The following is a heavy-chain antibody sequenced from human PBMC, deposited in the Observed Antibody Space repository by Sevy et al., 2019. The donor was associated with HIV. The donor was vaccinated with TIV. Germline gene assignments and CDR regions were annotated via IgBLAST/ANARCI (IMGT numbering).Heavy chain of an antibody. V-gene: IGHV3-30-3*01. CDR3: ARDQHDYAGNVRTGWFDP. D-gene: IGHD4-17*01. CDR2: IIYDGSMK. J-gene: IGHJ5*02. CDR1: GFTFSSYT. Sequence: GGSLRLSCAASGFTFSSYTMHWVHQAPGKGLEWVANIIYDGSMKYYADSVKGRFTISRDNSKNTLYLQMNSLSAEDTAVYYCARDQHDYAGNVRTGWFDPWGQGILVTVSS.